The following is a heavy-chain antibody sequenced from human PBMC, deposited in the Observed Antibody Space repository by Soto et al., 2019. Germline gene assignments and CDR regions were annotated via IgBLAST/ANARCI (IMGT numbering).Heavy chain of an antibody. V-gene: IGHV5-51*01. Sequence: PGESLKIACKGSGYNFAGYWIAWVRQMPGKGLELMGIIYPSDSDTRYRPSFQGQVTISADKSISSAYLQWSSLRASDTAMYYCARGGVSTRYFVYGGQGTPVTVSS. CDR3: ARGGVSTRYFVY. J-gene: IGHJ4*02. CDR2: IYPSDSDT. D-gene: IGHD3-3*01. CDR1: GYNFAGYW.